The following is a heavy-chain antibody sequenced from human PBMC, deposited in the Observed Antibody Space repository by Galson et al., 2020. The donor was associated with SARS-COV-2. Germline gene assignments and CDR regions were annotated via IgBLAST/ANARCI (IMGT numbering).Heavy chain of an antibody. V-gene: IGHV1-24*01. J-gene: IGHJ5*02. CDR2: FDPEDGET. D-gene: IGHD2-8*01. Sequence: ASVKVSCKVSGYTLTELSMHWVRQAPGKGLEWMGGFDPEDGETIYAQKFQGRVTMTEDTSTDTAYMELSSLRSEDTAVYYCATTSALMVDNWFDPWGQGTLVSVCS. CDR3: ATTSALMVDNWFDP. CDR1: GYTLTELS.